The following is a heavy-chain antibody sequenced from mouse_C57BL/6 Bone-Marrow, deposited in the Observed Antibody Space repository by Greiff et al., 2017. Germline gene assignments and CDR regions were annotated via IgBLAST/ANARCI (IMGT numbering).Heavy chain of an antibody. J-gene: IGHJ3*01. V-gene: IGHV14-4*01. D-gene: IGHD2-3*01. CDR2: IDPENGDT. CDR3: ILDDYYGVAWFAY. Sequence: EVQLQQSGAELVRPGASVKLSCTASGFNIKDDYMHWVKQRPEQGLEWIGWIDPENGDTEYASKFQGKATITADTSSNTAYLQLSSLTSEDTAVYYCILDDYYGVAWFAYWGQGTLVTVSA. CDR1: GFNIKDDY.